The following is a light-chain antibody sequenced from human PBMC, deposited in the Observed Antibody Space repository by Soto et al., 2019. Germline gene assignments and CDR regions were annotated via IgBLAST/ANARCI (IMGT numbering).Light chain of an antibody. J-gene: IGKJ4*01. CDR1: QSVLYSSNNKNY. CDR2: WAS. Sequence: DIVMTQSPDSLAVSLGERATINCKSSQSVLYSSNNKNYLAWYQQKPGQPPKLLIYWASTRESGVPDRFSGSGSGTDFTLTISSLQAEDVALYYCQQYHNTITFGGGTKVEIK. V-gene: IGKV4-1*01. CDR3: QQYHNTIT.